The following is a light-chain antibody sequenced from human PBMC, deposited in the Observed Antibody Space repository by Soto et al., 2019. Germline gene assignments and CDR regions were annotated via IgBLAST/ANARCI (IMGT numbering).Light chain of an antibody. J-gene: IGLJ3*02. V-gene: IGLV2-14*02. CDR2: EGN. Sequence: QSVLTQPASVSESPGQSISISCGGGRNDIGTYNLVSWYQQHPGKAPKLIIYEGNKRPSGVSNRFSGSKSGNTASLTISGLQAEDEADYYCSSYTSSSTVVFGGGTKLTVL. CDR1: RNDIGTYNL. CDR3: SSYTSSSTVV.